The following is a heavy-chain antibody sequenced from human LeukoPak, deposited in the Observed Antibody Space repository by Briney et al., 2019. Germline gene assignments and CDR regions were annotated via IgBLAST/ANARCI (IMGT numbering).Heavy chain of an antibody. J-gene: IGHJ1*01. CDR2: IYPGDSDT. D-gene: IGHD3-22*01. V-gene: IGHV5-51*01. Sequence: GESLKISCKGSGYSFTSYWIGWVRQMPGKGLEWMGIIYPGDSDTRYSPSFQGQVTISADKSISTAYLQWSSLKASDTAMYYCARGSYYYDSSGPPSYFQHWGQGTLVTVSS. CDR1: GYSFTSYW. CDR3: ARGSYYYDSSGPPSYFQH.